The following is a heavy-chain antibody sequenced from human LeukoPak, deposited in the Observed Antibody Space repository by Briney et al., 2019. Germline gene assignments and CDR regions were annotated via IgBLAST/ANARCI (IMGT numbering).Heavy chain of an antibody. CDR2: INHSGST. CDR3: ARGQPRTGVRRWFDP. J-gene: IGHJ5*02. Sequence: SETLSLTCAVYGGSFSGYYWSWIRQPPGKGLEWIGEINHSGSTNYNPSLKSRVTIPVDTSKNQFSLKLSSVTAADTAVYYCARGQPRTGVRRWFDPWGQGTLVTVSS. CDR1: GGSFSGYY. D-gene: IGHD2-8*01. V-gene: IGHV4-34*01.